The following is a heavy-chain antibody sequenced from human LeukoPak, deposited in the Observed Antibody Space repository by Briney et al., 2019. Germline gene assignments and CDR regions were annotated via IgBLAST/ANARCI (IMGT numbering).Heavy chain of an antibody. J-gene: IGHJ5*02. CDR2: ISAYNGKT. CDR3: VSGLLAAAGRST. D-gene: IGHD6-13*01. CDR1: GYTFSSYG. Sequence: PGASVKLSCKTSGYTFSSYGIAWVRQAPGQGLEWMGWISAYNGKTNYAQNLQGRVTMTTDTSTSTGYMELSSLRSEDTAVYYCVSGLLAAAGRSTWGQGTLVTVSS. V-gene: IGHV1-18*01.